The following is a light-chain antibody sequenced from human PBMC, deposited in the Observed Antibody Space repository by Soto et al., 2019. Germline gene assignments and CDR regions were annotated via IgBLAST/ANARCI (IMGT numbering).Light chain of an antibody. CDR1: SSDIGAGYH. J-gene: IGLJ1*01. Sequence: QSVLTQPPSVSGAPGQRVTISCTGSSSDIGAGYHVHWYQQLPGTAPKLLIYGNTNRPSGVPDRFSGSRSGASASLVITGLQAEDEADYYCQSYDGSLRGSVFGTGTKVTVL. V-gene: IGLV1-40*01. CDR3: QSYDGSLRGSV. CDR2: GNT.